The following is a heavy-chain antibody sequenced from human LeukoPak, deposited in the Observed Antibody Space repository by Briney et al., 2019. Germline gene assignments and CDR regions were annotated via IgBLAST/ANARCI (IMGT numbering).Heavy chain of an antibody. CDR1: GGSFSGYY. V-gene: IGHV4-34*01. D-gene: IGHD6-13*01. CDR2: INHSGST. CDR3: ARAHSYSSSWYVDWFDP. Sequence: PSETLSLTCAVYGGSFSGYYWSWIRQPPGKGLEWIGEINHSGSTNYNPSLKSRVTISVDTSKNQFSLKLSSVTAADTAVYYCARAHSYSSSWYVDWFDPWGQGTLVTVSS. J-gene: IGHJ5*02.